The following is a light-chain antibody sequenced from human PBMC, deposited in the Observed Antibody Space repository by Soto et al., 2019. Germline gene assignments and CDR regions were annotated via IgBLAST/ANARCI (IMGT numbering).Light chain of an antibody. CDR1: QSVSSSY. Sequence: IVMTQSPATLSVSPWERATLSFRSSQSVSSSYLAWYQQKPGQAPRLLIYQTSIRAAGIPARFSASGTGTDFTLTISDVQPEDFAVYYCHQRQSWPRTFGQGTKVGIK. CDR3: HQRQSWPRT. J-gene: IGKJ1*01. CDR2: QTS. V-gene: IGKV3D-15*03.